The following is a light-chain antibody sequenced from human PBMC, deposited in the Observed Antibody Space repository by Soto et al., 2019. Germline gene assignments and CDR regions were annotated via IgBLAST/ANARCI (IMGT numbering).Light chain of an antibody. V-gene: IGKV3-15*01. J-gene: IGKJ4*02. CDR3: QQYSSSLT. Sequence: EIFMTQSPATLSVFPGERVILSCRASQSVGSTLAWYQQKPGQAPRLLIRGASTRATGVPARFSGSGSGSEFTLIISSLQSEDFAVYYCQQYSSSLTFGGGTTLEIK. CDR1: QSVGST. CDR2: GAS.